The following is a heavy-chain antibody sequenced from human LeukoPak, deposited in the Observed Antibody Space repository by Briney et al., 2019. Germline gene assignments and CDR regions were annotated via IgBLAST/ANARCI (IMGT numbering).Heavy chain of an antibody. V-gene: IGHV3-48*01. CDR3: ARSEEMATIWDAFDI. D-gene: IGHD5-24*01. J-gene: IGHJ3*02. CDR2: ISASRDIT. CDR1: GFNYSSYT. Sequence: GGSLRLSCAASGFNYSSYTMNWVRQAPGMGLEWLSYISASRDITYYADSVKGRFTISRDNAKNPLYLQMNSLRAEDTAVYYCARSEEMATIWDAFDIWGQGTMVTVSS.